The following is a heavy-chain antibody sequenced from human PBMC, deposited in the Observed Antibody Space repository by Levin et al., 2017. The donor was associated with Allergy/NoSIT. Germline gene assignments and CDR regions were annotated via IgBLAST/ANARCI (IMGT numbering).Heavy chain of an antibody. Sequence: GESLKISCAASGFTFSSYSMNWVRQAPGKGLEWVSSISSSSSYIYYADSVKGRFTISRDNAKNSLYLQMNSLRAEDTAVYYCAINYGVVQTRAPTDYWGQGTLVTVSS. D-gene: IGHD4-17*01. CDR2: ISSSSSYI. CDR1: GFTFSSYS. CDR3: AINYGVVQTRAPTDY. J-gene: IGHJ4*02. V-gene: IGHV3-21*01.